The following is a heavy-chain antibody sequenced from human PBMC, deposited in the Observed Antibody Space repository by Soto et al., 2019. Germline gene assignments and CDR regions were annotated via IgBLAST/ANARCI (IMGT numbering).Heavy chain of an antibody. CDR2: ITTSSAYI. V-gene: IGHV3-21*01. CDR3: VRSGTARLLRHSWFDT. CDR1: GFTFNTYD. J-gene: IGHJ5*02. Sequence: EVQLVESGGGLVKPGGSLRLSCAASGFTFNTYDMNWVRQAPGKGLEWVSSITTSSAYIYYADSLKGRITISRDIAKNSLFLQMNSLRAEDTAVYYCVRSGTARLLRHSWFDTWGQGTVVTVSS. D-gene: IGHD2-21*01.